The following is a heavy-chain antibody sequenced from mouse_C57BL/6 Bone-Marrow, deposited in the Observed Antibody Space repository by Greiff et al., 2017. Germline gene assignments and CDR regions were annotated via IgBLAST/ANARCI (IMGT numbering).Heavy chain of an antibody. D-gene: IGHD1-1*01. CDR3: ATQASSYGSSYGRYFDV. V-gene: IGHV1-78*01. Sequence: VKLMESDAELVKPGASVKISCKVSGYTFTDHTIHWMKQRPEQGLEWIGYIYPRYGSTKYNEKFKGKATLTADKSSSTAYMQLNSLTSEDSAVYFCATQASSYGSSYGRYFDVWGTGTTVTVSS. J-gene: IGHJ1*03. CDR2: IYPRYGST. CDR1: GYTFTDHT.